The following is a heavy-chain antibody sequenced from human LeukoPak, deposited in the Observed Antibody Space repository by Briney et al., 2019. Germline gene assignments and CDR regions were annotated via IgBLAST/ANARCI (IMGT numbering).Heavy chain of an antibody. D-gene: IGHD1-14*01. CDR1: GFTFFNYA. CDR3: AGGKPYYSYALDV. CDR2: ISGSGGST. V-gene: IGHV3-23*01. Sequence: PGGSLRLSCAASGFTFFNYAMNWVRQAPGKGLEWVSAISGSGGSTYYADSVKGRFTISRDNSKNTLYLQMSSLRAEDTAVYYCAGGKPYYSYALDVWGQGTTVTVSS. J-gene: IGHJ6*02.